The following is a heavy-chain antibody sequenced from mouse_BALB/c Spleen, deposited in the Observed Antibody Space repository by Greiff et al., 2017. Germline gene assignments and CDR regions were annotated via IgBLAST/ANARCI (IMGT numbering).Heavy chain of an antibody. CDR2: IDPANGNT. J-gene: IGHJ2*01. CDR1: GFNFKDTY. CDR3: ARGIYYGNYFDY. V-gene: IGHV14-3*02. Sequence: VQLQQSGAELVKPGASVKLSCTASGFNFKDTYMHWVKQRPEQGLEWIGRIDPANGNTKYDPKFQGKATITADTSSNTAYLQLSSLTSEDTAVYYCARGIYYGNYFDYWGQGTTLTVSS. D-gene: IGHD2-1*01.